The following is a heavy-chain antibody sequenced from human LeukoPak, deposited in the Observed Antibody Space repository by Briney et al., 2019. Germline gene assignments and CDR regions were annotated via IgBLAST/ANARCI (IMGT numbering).Heavy chain of an antibody. D-gene: IGHD1-26*01. V-gene: IGHV1-58*02. CDR3: AAGQWELSNSLDY. CDR2: IVVGSGNT. CDR1: GFTFTSSA. J-gene: IGHJ4*02. Sequence: SVKVSCKASGFTFTSSAMQWVRQARGQRLEWIGWIVVGSGNTNYAQKFQERVTITRDMSTSTAYMELSSLRSEDTAVYYCAAGQWELSNSLDYWGQGTLVTVSS.